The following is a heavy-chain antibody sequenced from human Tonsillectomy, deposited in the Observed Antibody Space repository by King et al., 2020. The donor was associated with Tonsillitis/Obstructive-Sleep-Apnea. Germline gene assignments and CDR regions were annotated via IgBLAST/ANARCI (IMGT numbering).Heavy chain of an antibody. Sequence: QVQLQESGPGLVKPSETLSLTCTVSGGSISSYYWSWIRQPPGKGLECIGYIFYSGGANYTPSLKSRVTISVDTSKNKFSLKLSSVTAADTAKYYCARDESVMNAFDIWGQGTMVTVSS. CDR3: ARDESVMNAFDI. D-gene: IGHD2-8*01. V-gene: IGHV4-59*01. J-gene: IGHJ3*02. CDR2: IFYSGGA. CDR1: GGSISSYY.